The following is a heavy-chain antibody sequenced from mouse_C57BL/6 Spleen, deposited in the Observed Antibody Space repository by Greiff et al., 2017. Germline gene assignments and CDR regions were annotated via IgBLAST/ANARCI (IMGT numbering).Heavy chain of an antibody. CDR3: TREESWEFAY. CDR2: ISSGGDYI. Sequence: EVQGVESGEGLVKPGGSLKLSCAASGFTFSSYAMSWVRQTPEKRLEWVAYISSGGDYIYYADTVKGRFTISRDNARNTLYLQMSSLKSEDTAMYYCTREESWEFAYWGQGTLVTVSA. D-gene: IGHD4-1*01. V-gene: IGHV5-9-1*02. CDR1: GFTFSSYA. J-gene: IGHJ3*01.